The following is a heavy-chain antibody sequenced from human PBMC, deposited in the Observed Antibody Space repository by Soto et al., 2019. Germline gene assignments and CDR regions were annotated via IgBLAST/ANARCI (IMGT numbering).Heavy chain of an antibody. CDR3: ARRSIMITFGGVIDLPFDY. CDR1: GGSISSSSYY. J-gene: IGHJ4*02. CDR2: IYYSGST. D-gene: IGHD3-16*02. Sequence: SETLSLTCTVSGGSISSSSYYWGWIRQPPGKGLEWIGSIYYSGSTYYNPSLKSRVTISVDTSKNQFSLKLSSVTAADTAVYYCARRSIMITFGGVIDLPFDYWGQGTLVTVSS. V-gene: IGHV4-39*01.